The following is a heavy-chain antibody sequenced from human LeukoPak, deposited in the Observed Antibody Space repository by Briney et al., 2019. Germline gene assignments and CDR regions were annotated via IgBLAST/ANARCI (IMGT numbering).Heavy chain of an antibody. V-gene: IGHV1-69*04. D-gene: IGHD2-2*01. CDR2: IIPILGIA. J-gene: IGHJ6*02. Sequence: ASVKVSRKASGGTFSSYAISWVRQAPGQGLEWMGRIIPILGIANYAQKFQGRVTITADKSTSTAYMELSSLRSEDTAVYYCAREKDIVVVPAAMLDYYGMDVWGQGTTVTVSS. CDR1: GGTFSSYA. CDR3: AREKDIVVVPAAMLDYYGMDV.